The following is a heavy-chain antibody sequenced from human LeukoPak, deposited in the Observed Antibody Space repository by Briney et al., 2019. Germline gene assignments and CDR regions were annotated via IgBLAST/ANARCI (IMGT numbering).Heavy chain of an antibody. J-gene: IGHJ4*02. CDR2: IYPGDSDT. CDR1: GYSFTSYW. Sequence: GESLKISFKGFGYSFTSYWIGWVRQMPGKGLEWMGIIYPGDSDTRYSPSFQGQVTISADKSISTAYLQWSSLKASDTAMYYCASQLITMVRGVTDYWGQGTLVTVSS. D-gene: IGHD3-10*01. CDR3: ASQLITMVRGVTDY. V-gene: IGHV5-51*01.